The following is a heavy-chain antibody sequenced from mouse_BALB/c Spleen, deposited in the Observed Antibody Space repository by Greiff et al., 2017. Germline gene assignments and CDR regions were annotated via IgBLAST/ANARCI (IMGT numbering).Heavy chain of an antibody. J-gene: IGHJ2*01. Sequence: EVKVVESGGGLVQPGGSRKLSCAASGFTFSSFGMHWVRQAPEKGLEWVAYISSGSSTIYYADTVKGRFTISRDNPKNTLFLQMTSLRSEDTAMYYCARGGNSGYFDYWGQGTTLTVSS. V-gene: IGHV5-17*02. D-gene: IGHD2-1*01. CDR3: ARGGNSGYFDY. CDR2: ISSGSSTI. CDR1: GFTFSSFG.